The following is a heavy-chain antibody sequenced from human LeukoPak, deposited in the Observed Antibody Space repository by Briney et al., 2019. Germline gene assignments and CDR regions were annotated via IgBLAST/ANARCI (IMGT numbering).Heavy chain of an antibody. CDR2: IKQDGSKK. D-gene: IGHD5-24*01. J-gene: IGHJ4*02. V-gene: IGHV3-7*04. CDR1: GFPFSNYW. CDR3: TRVGYIDEGIDY. Sequence: GGSLRLSCVASGFPFSNYWMTWVRPAPGKGLEWVANIKQDGSKKSYVDSVKGRFTISRDNAKNSLYLQMNSLRAEDTAIYYCTRVGYIDEGIDYWGQGTLVTVSS.